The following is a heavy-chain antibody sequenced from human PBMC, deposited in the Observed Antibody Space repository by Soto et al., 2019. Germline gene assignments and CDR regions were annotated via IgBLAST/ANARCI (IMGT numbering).Heavy chain of an antibody. D-gene: IGHD1-7*01. V-gene: IGHV4-31*03. J-gene: IGHJ6*02. CDR2: IYYSGST. Sequence: SETLSLTCTVSGGSISSGGYYWSWIRQHPGKGLEWIGYIYYSGSTYYNPSLKSRVTISVDTSKNQFSLKLSSVTAADTAVYYCARDRGVRGIVISGTNYYYYVMYFWGQGTTVTVSS. CDR1: GGSISSGGYY. CDR3: ARDRGVRGIVISGTNYYYYVMYF.